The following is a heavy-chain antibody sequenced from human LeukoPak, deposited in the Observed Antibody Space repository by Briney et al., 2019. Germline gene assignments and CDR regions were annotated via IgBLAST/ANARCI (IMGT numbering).Heavy chain of an antibody. V-gene: IGHV3-23*01. D-gene: IGHD4-23*01. J-gene: IGHJ4*02. CDR1: GFTFSSYG. CDR2: ISGSGGNT. CDR3: ARDDYSGNTYDY. Sequence: GGSLRLSCAASGFTFSSYGMSWVRQAPGKGLEWVSAISGSGGNTYYADSVKGRFTISRDNAKNSLYLQMNSLRAEDTAVYYCARDDYSGNTYDYWGQGTLVTVSS.